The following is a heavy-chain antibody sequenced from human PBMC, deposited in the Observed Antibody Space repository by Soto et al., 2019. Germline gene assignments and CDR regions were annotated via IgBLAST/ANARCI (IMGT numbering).Heavy chain of an antibody. CDR3: ARHIAVTGTRGFDY. CDR2: IYHSGTA. CDR1: GGSISSSNW. J-gene: IGHJ4*02. Sequence: QVQLQESGPGLVKPLGTLSLTCAVSGGSISSSNWWSWVRQPPGKGLEWIGEIYHSGTANYNPSLKSRVTISMDKSNNQISLDLSSVTAADSAVYFCARHIAVTGTRGFDYWGQGTLVTVSS. D-gene: IGHD6-19*01. V-gene: IGHV4-4*02.